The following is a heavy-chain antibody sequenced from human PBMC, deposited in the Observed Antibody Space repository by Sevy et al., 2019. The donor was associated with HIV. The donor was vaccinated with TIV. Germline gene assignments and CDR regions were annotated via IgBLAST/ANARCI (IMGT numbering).Heavy chain of an antibody. CDR2: IIPIFGTA. J-gene: IGHJ4*02. D-gene: IGHD2-2*01. V-gene: IGHV1-69*13. CDR3: ASTSGIVVVPAAHFDY. CDR1: GGTFSSYA. Sequence: ASVKVSFKASGGTFSSYAISWVRQAPGQGLEWMGGIIPIFGTANYAQKFQGRVTITADESTSTAYMELSSLRSEDTAVYYCASTSGIVVVPAAHFDYWGQGTLVTVSS.